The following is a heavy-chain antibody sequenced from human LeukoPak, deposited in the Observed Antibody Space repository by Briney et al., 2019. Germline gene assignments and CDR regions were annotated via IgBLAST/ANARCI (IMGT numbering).Heavy chain of an antibody. CDR2: MSGSGGST. D-gene: IGHD3-16*01. CDR3: AKDREYSYVYDAFDI. J-gene: IGHJ3*02. V-gene: IGHV3-23*01. CDR1: GFTFSSYA. Sequence: GGSLRLSCAASGFTFSSYAMSWVRQAPGKGLEWVSGMSGSGGSTYYADSVKGRFTISRDNSMNTLYLQMNTLRAEDMAVYYCAKDREYSYVYDAFDIWGQGTLVTVSS.